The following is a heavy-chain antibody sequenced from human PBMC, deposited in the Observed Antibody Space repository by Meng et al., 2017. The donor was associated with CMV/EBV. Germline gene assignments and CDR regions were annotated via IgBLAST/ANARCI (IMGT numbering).Heavy chain of an antibody. CDR2: ISTYNGDT. CDR1: GYTFMGFG. D-gene: IGHD2-2*01. J-gene: IGHJ4*02. CDR3: ARHYCSSDICYGYFDY. V-gene: IGHV1-18*01. Sequence: VKVSCKPSGYTFMGFGISWVRLAPGQGLEWMGWISTYNGDTNFAQKFQGRVTMTTDTSTSTVYMELRSLRSDDTAVYYCARHYCSSDICYGYFDYWGQGTLVTVSS.